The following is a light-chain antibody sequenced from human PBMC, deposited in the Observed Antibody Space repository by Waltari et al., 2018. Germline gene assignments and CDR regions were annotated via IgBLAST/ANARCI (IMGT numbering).Light chain of an antibody. V-gene: IGLV1-51*01. CDR1: SSNIGNDH. J-gene: IGLJ3*02. CDR3: ATWDHSLGTWV. CDR2: DDN. Sequence: TISCSGSSSNIGNDHVSWYQHLPGAAPKVVIHDDNKRPSGIPDRFSAFKSGTSATLGITGLQTGDEADYYCATWDHSLGTWVFGGGTKLTVL.